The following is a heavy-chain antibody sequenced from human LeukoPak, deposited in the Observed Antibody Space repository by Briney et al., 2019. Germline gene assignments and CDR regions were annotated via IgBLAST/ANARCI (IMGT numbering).Heavy chain of an antibody. Sequence: GGSLRLPCAASGFLFSNYALMCVRHAPGKGLEWVSYITGSGDNTFNADSVKGRFSLSRDNSKNMLYLQMYSLGAEDTAMYYCAKGAATGLVDWFDPWGQGTLVTVSS. CDR1: GFLFSNYA. V-gene: IGHV3-23*01. CDR3: AKGAATGLVDWFDP. CDR2: ITGSGDNT. D-gene: IGHD6-13*01. J-gene: IGHJ5*02.